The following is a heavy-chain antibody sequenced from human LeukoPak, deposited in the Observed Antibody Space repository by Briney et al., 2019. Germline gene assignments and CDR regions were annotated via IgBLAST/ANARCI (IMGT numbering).Heavy chain of an antibody. CDR3: AKVTGSYYDILTGLDAFDI. Sequence: PGGSLRLSCAASGFTFSSYGMHWVRQAPGKGLEWVAFIRYDGSNKYYADSVKGRFTIPRDNSKNTLYLQMNSLRAEDTAVYYCAKVTGSYYDILTGLDAFDIWGQGTMVTVSS. D-gene: IGHD3-9*01. V-gene: IGHV3-30*02. CDR2: IRYDGSNK. J-gene: IGHJ3*02. CDR1: GFTFSSYG.